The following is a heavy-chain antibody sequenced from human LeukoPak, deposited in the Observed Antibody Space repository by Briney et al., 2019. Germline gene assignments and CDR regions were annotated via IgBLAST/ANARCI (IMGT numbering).Heavy chain of an antibody. CDR3: ARDQGNWNGPYYFDY. Sequence: ASVNVSCKASGYTFTSYGISWVRQAPGQGLEWMGWISAYNGNTNYAQKLQGRVTMTTDTSTSTAYMELRSLRSDDTAVYYCARDQGNWNGPYYFDYWGQGTLVTVSS. CDR2: ISAYNGNT. J-gene: IGHJ4*02. D-gene: IGHD1-1*01. CDR1: GYTFTSYG. V-gene: IGHV1-18*01.